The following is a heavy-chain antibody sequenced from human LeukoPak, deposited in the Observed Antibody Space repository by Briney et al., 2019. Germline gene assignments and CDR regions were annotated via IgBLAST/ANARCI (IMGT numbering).Heavy chain of an antibody. V-gene: IGHV1-69*05. Sequence: GSSVTVSCKASGGTLSNYAISWVRQAPGQGLEWMGRIIPIFGTANYAQKFQGRVTITTDESTSTAYMELSSLSSDDNTVDYCSATSRNVEWLPGPDDAYYVQGHVAMVTFSS. CDR1: GGTLSNYA. CDR2: IIPIFGTA. CDR3: SATSRNVEWLPGPDDAYYV. D-gene: IGHD3-3*01. J-gene: IGHJ3*01.